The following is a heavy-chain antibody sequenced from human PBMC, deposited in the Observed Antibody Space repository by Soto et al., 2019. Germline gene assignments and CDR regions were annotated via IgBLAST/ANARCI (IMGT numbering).Heavy chain of an antibody. CDR2: IFDSGNA. Sequence: QVQLQESGPGLVKPSETLSLTCTVSGGSINSYCWSWIRQPPGKGLEWIAYIFDSGNANYNPSLKSRVTISVDTSKNQFYLKLTSVTAADTAVYYCARHRRTTVAKFYFDNWGQGALVTVSS. CDR3: ARHRRTTVAKFYFDN. CDR1: GGSINSYC. V-gene: IGHV4-59*08. J-gene: IGHJ4*02. D-gene: IGHD4-4*01.